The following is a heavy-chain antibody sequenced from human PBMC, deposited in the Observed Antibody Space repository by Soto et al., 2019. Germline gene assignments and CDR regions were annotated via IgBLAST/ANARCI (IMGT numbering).Heavy chain of an antibody. V-gene: IGHV4-59*08. CDR2: VHHSWGS. CDR3: ARQGFGPLHGIVDV. CDR1: GGSISSYY. Sequence: QVQLQESGPGLVKPSETLSLSCTVSGGSISSYYWSWFRQYPGKRMEWIGYVHHSWGSSYNPSLQSRVPISLATPKSQFSLKVTSVTATAPAVYSCARQGFGPLHGIVDVWGQGTTVTVSS. J-gene: IGHJ6*02. D-gene: IGHD3-10*01.